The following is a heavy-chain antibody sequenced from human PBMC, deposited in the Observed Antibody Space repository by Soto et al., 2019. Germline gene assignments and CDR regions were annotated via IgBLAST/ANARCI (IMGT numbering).Heavy chain of an antibody. D-gene: IGHD2-21*01. V-gene: IGHV3-30*18. CDR3: AKGPDCGGGYCYYYWYGIDV. CDR1: GFAFNTYG. Sequence: GGSLRLSCAASGFAFNTYGIHWVRQAPGKGLEWVAVISYDGRDKYYADSVKGRFTISRDNSRSTLYLQMSGLSAEDSAVYYCAKGPDCGGGYCYYYWYGIDVCGQGTTVTVSS. CDR2: ISYDGRDK. J-gene: IGHJ6*02.